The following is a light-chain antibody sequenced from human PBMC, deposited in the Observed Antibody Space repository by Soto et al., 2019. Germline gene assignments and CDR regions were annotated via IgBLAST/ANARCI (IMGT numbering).Light chain of an antibody. CDR3: SSYTTSSTVI. CDR2: EVT. J-gene: IGLJ2*01. CDR1: SSDIGRYNY. Sequence: QSALTQPASVSGSPGQSITISCTGTSSDIGRYNYVSWYQHLPGKAPKLMIYEVTNRPSGVSNRFSASKSGNTASLTISGLQAEDEADYYCSSYTTSSTVIFGGGTKLTVL. V-gene: IGLV2-14*01.